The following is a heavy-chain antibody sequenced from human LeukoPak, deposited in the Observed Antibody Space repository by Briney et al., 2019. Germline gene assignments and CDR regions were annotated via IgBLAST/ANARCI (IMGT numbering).Heavy chain of an antibody. CDR3: AKAPLDIVVVPAALSVYFDY. CDR1: GFTFSSYA. J-gene: IGHJ4*02. CDR2: IRYDGSNK. Sequence: GRSLRLSCAASGFTFSSYAMHWVRQAPGKGLEWVAFIRYDGSNKYYADSVKGRFTISRDNSKNTLYLQMNSLRAEDTAVYYCAKAPLDIVVVPAALSVYFDYWGQGTLVTVSS. V-gene: IGHV3-30*02. D-gene: IGHD2-2*03.